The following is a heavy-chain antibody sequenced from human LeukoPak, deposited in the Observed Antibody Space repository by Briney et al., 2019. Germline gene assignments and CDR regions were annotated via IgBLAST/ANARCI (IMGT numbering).Heavy chain of an antibody. CDR1: GFTFSSYW. J-gene: IGHJ4*02. CDR3: AIHGSSGDH. Sequence: SGGSLRLSCAASGFTFSSYWSSWVRQAPGRGLEWVANIKQDGSEKYYVDSVKGRFTISRDNAKNSLYLQMNSLRAEDTAVYYCAIHGSSGDHWGQGTLVTVSS. D-gene: IGHD3-10*01. CDR2: IKQDGSEK. V-gene: IGHV3-7*01.